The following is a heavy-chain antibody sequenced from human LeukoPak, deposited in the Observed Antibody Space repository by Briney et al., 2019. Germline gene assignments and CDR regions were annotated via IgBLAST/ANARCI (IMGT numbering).Heavy chain of an antibody. CDR3: ASDKGYSNNYFDY. V-gene: IGHV4-34*01. CDR1: GGSFNSCY. D-gene: IGHD6-13*01. Sequence: SETLSHTCAVYGGSFNSCYWSWIRQPPGKGLEWIGEINHSGSTYYNSSLKSRVTISVDTSKNQFSLKLSSMTAADTAVYYCASDKGYSNNYFDYWGQGTLVTVSS. CDR2: INHSGST. J-gene: IGHJ4*02.